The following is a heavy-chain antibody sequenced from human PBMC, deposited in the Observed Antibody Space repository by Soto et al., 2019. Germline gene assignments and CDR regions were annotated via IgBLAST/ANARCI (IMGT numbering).Heavy chain of an antibody. CDR2: INPNNGVT. Sequence: QVQLVQSGAEVKKPGASVKVSCKASGYTFTDYYMNWVRQAPGQGLEWMGWINPNNGVTNYAQKFQGSVTMTRDTSISTAYMGMSRLRSDDTALYYCSRGAFTVANWFDPWVQGTQVTVSS. D-gene: IGHD6-19*01. CDR1: GYTFTDYY. CDR3: SRGAFTVANWFDP. V-gene: IGHV1-2*02. J-gene: IGHJ5*02.